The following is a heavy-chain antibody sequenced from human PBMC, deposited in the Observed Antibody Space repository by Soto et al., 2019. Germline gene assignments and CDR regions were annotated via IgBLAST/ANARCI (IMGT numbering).Heavy chain of an antibody. CDR3: ATRYINYYGSGSYLYYFDY. Sequence: VASVKVSCKVSGYTLTELSMHWVRQAPGKGLEWMGGFDPEDGETIYAQKFQGRVTMTEDTSTDTAYMELSSLRSEDTAVYYCATRYINYYGSGSYLYYFDYWGQGTLVTVSS. D-gene: IGHD3-10*01. CDR1: GYTLTELS. V-gene: IGHV1-24*01. CDR2: FDPEDGET. J-gene: IGHJ4*02.